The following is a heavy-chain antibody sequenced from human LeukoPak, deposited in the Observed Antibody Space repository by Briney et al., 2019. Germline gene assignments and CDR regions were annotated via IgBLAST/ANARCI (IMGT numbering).Heavy chain of an antibody. CDR2: IIGGAGGT. Sequence: PGGSLRLSCAASGFTFSDHYMDWVRQAPGKGLEWVSGIIGGAGGTYYADSVKGRFTISRDNAKNTLYLQMNSLRAEDTAVYYCAHGSMYQLDYWGQGTLVTVSS. J-gene: IGHJ4*02. D-gene: IGHD2-2*01. CDR3: AHGSMYQLDY. CDR1: GFTFSDHY. V-gene: IGHV3-23*01.